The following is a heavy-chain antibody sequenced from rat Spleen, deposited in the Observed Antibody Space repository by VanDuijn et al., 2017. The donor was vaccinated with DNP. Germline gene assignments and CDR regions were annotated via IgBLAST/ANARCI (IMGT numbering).Heavy chain of an antibody. CDR1: GYTFTSYY. V-gene: IGHV1-43*01. CDR3: ARDYGYNLYAMDA. D-gene: IGHD1-9*01. J-gene: IGHJ4*01. Sequence: QVQLQQSGAELAKPGSSVKISCKASGYTFTSYYIGWIKQTTGQGLEYIGYINTGSGGVRYNEKFRDKATLTVDRSSSTAFMQLSSLTPDDSAVYYCARDYGYNLYAMDAWGQGTSVTVSS. CDR2: INTGSGGV.